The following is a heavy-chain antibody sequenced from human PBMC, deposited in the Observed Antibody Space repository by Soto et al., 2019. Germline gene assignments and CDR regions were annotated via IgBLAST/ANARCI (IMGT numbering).Heavy chain of an antibody. D-gene: IGHD3-10*01. CDR2: IYWDDDK. CDR3: AHRPVDDYYGSGSSFDY. CDR1: GFSLSTSGGG. J-gene: IGHJ4*02. Sequence: SGPTLVNPTQTLTLTCTFSGFSLSTSGGGVGWIRQPPGKALEWLALIYWDDDKRYSPSLKSRLTITKDTSKNQVVLTMTNMDPVDTATYYCAHRPVDDYYGSGSSFDYWGQGTLVTVSS. V-gene: IGHV2-5*02.